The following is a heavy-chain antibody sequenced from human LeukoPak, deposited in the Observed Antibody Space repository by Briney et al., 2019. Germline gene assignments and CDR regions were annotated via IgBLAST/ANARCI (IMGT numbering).Heavy chain of an antibody. CDR2: IYRGGSA. Sequence: SETLSLTCTVSGDSISNSRWWTWVRHSPGKGLAWIGEIYRGGSAKYNPSLKSRVTMSMDKSKNQFSLELNSVTAADTAVYYCARVGYNGFGVLDYWGQGNLVTVSS. D-gene: IGHD1-26*01. CDR1: GDSISNSRW. J-gene: IGHJ4*02. CDR3: ARVGYNGFGVLDY. V-gene: IGHV4-4*02.